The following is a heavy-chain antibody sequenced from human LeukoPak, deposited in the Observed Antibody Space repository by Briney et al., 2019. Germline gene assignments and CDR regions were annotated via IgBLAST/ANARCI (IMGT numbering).Heavy chain of an antibody. CDR1: GFTFSSYA. V-gene: IGHV3-30*01. J-gene: IGHJ5*02. CDR2: VSHDGINK. CDR3: ARSVAAAGTAGSWFDP. D-gene: IGHD6-13*01. Sequence: GRSLRLSCAASGFTFSSYAIHWVRQAPGMGLEWVAAVSHDGINKYYAHSVKGRFTISRDNSKNTLYVQMTSLRPEDTAVYYCARSVAAAGTAGSWFDPWGQGTLVTVSS.